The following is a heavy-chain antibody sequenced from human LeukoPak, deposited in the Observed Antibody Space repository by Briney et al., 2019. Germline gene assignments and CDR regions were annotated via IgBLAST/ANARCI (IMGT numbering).Heavy chain of an antibody. CDR2: MNPNSGNT. CDR1: GYTFTSYD. V-gene: IGHV1-8*01. J-gene: IGHJ3*02. D-gene: IGHD2-21*01. CDR3: ARAHGDCWELSDALDI. Sequence: GASVKVSCKASGYTFTSYDINWVRQATGQGLEWMGWMNPNSGNTGYAQKFQGRVTMTRNTSISTAYMELSSLRSEDTAVYYCARAHGDCWELSDALDIWGQGTMVTVSS.